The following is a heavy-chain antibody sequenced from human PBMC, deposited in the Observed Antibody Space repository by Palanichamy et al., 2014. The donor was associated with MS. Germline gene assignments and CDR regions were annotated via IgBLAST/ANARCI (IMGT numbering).Heavy chain of an antibody. CDR1: GFMFSSFN. D-gene: IGHD6-19*01. CDR3: ARDVGDSSVWSSYFYYYMDV. J-gene: IGHJ6*03. Sequence: EVQLVESGGGLVKPGGSLRLSCAASGFMFSSFNMNWVRQAPGKGLEWVSSISLGSSNLYYADSVRGRFTISRDNAKNSVYLQMNSLRAEDTAVYYCARDVGDSSVWSSYFYYYMDVWGKGTTVTVS. CDR2: ISLGSSNL. V-gene: IGHV3-21*01.